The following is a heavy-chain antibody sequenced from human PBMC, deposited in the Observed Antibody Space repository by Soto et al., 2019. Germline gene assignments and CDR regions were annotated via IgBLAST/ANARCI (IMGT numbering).Heavy chain of an antibody. V-gene: IGHV3-53*01. CDR3: ASANYLDSYFVGPTHY. J-gene: IGHJ4*02. CDR1: GFIVSRNY. D-gene: IGHD2-21*01. CDR2: IYRDDTT. Sequence: PGGSLRLSCAASGFIVSRNYMSWVRQAPGKGLEWVSVIYRDDTTYYADSVKGRFTISRDNSKNTLYLQMNSLRAEDTAVYYCASANYLDSYFVGPTHYWGQGTLVTVSS.